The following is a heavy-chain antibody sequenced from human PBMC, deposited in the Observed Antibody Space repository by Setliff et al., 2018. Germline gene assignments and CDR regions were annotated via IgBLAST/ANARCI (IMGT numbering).Heavy chain of an antibody. J-gene: IGHJ6*02. CDR2: ISSSGSTI. Sequence: PGGSLRLSCAASGSTFSDYYMSWIRQAPGKGLEWVSYISSSGSTIYYADSVKGRFTISRDNAKNSLYLQMNSLRAEDTAVYYCASWGVQWLARNYGMDVWGQGTTVTSP. V-gene: IGHV3-11*04. D-gene: IGHD6-19*01. CDR1: GSTFSDYY. CDR3: ASWGVQWLARNYGMDV.